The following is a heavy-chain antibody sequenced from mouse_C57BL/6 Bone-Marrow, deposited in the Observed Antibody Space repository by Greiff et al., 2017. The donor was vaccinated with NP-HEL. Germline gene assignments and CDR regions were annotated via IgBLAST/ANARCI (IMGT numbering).Heavy chain of an antibody. V-gene: IGHV5-4*03. D-gene: IGHD1-1*01. CDR2: ISDGGSYT. CDR3: ARRVLRSLYFDY. CDR1: GFTFSSYA. Sequence: EVQLVESGGGLVKPGGSLKLSCAASGFTFSSYAMSWVRQTPEKRLEWVATISDGGSYTYYPDNVKGRFTISRDNAKNNLYLQMSHLKSEDTAMYYCARRVLRSLYFDYWGQGTTLTVSS. J-gene: IGHJ2*01.